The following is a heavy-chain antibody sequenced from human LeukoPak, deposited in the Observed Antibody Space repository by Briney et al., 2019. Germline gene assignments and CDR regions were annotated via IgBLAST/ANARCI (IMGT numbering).Heavy chain of an antibody. D-gene: IGHD4-17*01. J-gene: IGHJ4*02. V-gene: IGHV4-31*03. CDR2: IYYSGST. CDR3: ARVRTTVTTLRFEY. CDR1: GGSISSGGYY. Sequence: PSETLSLTCTVSGGSISSGGYYWSWIRQHPGKGLEWIGYIYYSGSTYYNPSLKSRVTISVDTSKNQFSLKLSSVTAADTAVYYCARVRTTVTTLRFEYWGQGTLVTVSS.